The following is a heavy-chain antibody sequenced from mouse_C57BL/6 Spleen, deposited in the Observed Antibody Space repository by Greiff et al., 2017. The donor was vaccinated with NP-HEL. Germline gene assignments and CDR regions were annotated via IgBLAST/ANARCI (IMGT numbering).Heavy chain of an antibody. CDR2: IDPSDSYT. Sequence: VKLQQPGAELVMPGASVKLSCKASGYTFTSYWMHWVKQRPGQGLEWIGEIDPSDSYTNYNQKFKGKSTLTVDKSSSTAYMQLSSLTSEDSAVYYCARAFYGSIDYWGQGTTLTVSS. D-gene: IGHD1-1*01. CDR1: GYTFTSYW. CDR3: ARAFYGSIDY. V-gene: IGHV1-69*01. J-gene: IGHJ2*01.